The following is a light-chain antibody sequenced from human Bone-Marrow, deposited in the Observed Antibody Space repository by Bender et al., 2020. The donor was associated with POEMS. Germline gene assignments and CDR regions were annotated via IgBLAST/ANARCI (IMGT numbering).Light chain of an antibody. Sequence: QSALTQPASVSGSPGQSIAISCTGTCSDVGGHNFVSWYQQHPGKAPKLMIYEVTKRPSGVSNRFSGSKSGNTASLTISGLQAEDEADYYCCSYAGSRTLIFGGGTKLTVL. CDR1: CSDVGGHNF. CDR3: CSYAGSRTLI. J-gene: IGLJ2*01. V-gene: IGLV2-23*02. CDR2: EVT.